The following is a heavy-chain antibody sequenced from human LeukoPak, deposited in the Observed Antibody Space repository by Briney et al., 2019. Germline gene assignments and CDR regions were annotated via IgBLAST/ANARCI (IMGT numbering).Heavy chain of an antibody. CDR3: ARLGRSSWYPYYYYYMDV. Sequence: SETLSLTCTVSGGSISSYYWSWIRQPPGKGLEWIGYIYYSGSTNYNPSLKSRATISVDTSKNQFSLKLSSVTAVDTAVYYCARLGRSSWYPYYYYYMDVWGKGTTVTISS. CDR2: IYYSGST. V-gene: IGHV4-59*01. J-gene: IGHJ6*03. D-gene: IGHD6-13*01. CDR1: GGSISSYY.